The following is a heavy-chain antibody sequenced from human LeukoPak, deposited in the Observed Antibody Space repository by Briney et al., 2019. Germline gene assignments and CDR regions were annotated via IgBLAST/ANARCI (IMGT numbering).Heavy chain of an antibody. V-gene: IGHV4-59*01. Sequence: PSGTLSLTCTVSGGAINSYYWSWIRQPPGKGLEWIGDIYYSGITNYNPSLTSRGTISVDTSKKQCSLKLTSVTAADTAFYYSATSSLLDAFDTWGEGRILTVSS. CDR2: IYYSGIT. CDR1: GGAINSYY. J-gene: IGHJ3*02. D-gene: IGHD3-10*01. CDR3: ATSSLLDAFDT.